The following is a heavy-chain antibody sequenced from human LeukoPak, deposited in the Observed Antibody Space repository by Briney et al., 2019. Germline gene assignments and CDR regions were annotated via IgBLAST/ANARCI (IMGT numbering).Heavy chain of an antibody. J-gene: IGHJ5*02. CDR1: GYTFSGYY. V-gene: IGHV1-2*02. Sequence: ASVKVSCKASGYTFSGYYMHWVRQAPGQGLEWMGWINPNSGGTNYAQKFQGRVTMTRDTSISTAYMELSRLRSEDTAVYYCARGGRLSYSYGYSSNWFDPWGQGTLVTVSS. D-gene: IGHD5-18*01. CDR3: ARGGRLSYSYGYSSNWFDP. CDR2: INPNSGGT.